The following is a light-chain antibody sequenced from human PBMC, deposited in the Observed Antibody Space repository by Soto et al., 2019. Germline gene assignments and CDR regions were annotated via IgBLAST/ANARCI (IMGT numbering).Light chain of an antibody. J-gene: IGKJ1*01. Sequence: DIQMTQSPSSLSASVGDRVTITCRASQSISSYLNWYQQKPGKAPKLLIYAASSLQSGVPSRFSGSGSGTDFTLTIGSLQPEDFATYYCQQSYSTPPGFGQGTKVDIK. CDR3: QQSYSTPPG. V-gene: IGKV1-39*01. CDR1: QSISSY. CDR2: AAS.